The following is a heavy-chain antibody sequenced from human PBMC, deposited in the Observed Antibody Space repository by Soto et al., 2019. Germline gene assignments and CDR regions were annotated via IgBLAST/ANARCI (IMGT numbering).Heavy chain of an antibody. Sequence: QVKLVQSGTEVKKPGASLKVSCKASGYSFATFGISWVRQAPGQGLEWMGWISVYNGNTNYDQKLHDRVTMTTDTSTTTAYLELRSLRSDDTAVYYCARAGQYYDSSGYVNWGQGTLVTVSS. J-gene: IGHJ4*02. V-gene: IGHV1-18*01. D-gene: IGHD3-22*01. CDR1: GYSFATFG. CDR3: ARAGQYYDSSGYVN. CDR2: ISVYNGNT.